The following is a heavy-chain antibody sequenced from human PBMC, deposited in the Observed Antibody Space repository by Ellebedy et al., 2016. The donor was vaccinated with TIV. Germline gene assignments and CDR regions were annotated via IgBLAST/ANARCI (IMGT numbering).Heavy chain of an antibody. CDR3: ARERIEGGVPYGMDV. J-gene: IGHJ6*02. Sequence: GESLKISXAASGFSFSRYDMHWVRQASGKGLEWVSVIGTAGDTYYGGSVKGHFTVSRENAKNSFYLQMNNLRAGDTAVYYCARERIEGGVPYGMDVWGQGTTVTVSS. CDR1: GFSFSRYD. V-gene: IGHV3-13*04. D-gene: IGHD2/OR15-2a*01. CDR2: IGTAGDT.